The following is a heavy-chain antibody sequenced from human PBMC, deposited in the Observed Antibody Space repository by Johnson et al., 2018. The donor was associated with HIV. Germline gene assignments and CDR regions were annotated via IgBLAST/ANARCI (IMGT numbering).Heavy chain of an antibody. CDR3: AREMAWEDAFDV. CDR2: MCWKSGII. V-gene: IGHV3-11*01. Sequence: QVQLVESGGGLVKPGGSLRLSCAASGFTFSDYYMSWIRQAPGKGLEWVSGMCWKSGIIGYGDSVKGRFTISRDNAKTPLYVQVNRLRPDDTAVYYCAREMAWEDAFDVWGQGTMVTFSS. CDR1: GFTFSDYY. D-gene: IGHD5-24*01. J-gene: IGHJ3*01.